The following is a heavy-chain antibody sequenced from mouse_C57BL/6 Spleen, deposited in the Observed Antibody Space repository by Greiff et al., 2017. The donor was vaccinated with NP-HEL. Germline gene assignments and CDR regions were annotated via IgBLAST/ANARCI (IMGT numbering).Heavy chain of an antibody. CDR1: GYTFTSYW. Sequence: VQLQQPGAELVKPGASVKLSCQASGYTFTSYWMHWVKQRPGPGLEWIGMIHPNSGSTNSNEKFKSKATLTVEESSSTAYMQLSSLTSEDAAVDYCARETTVVARYFDVWGTGTTGTVSS. J-gene: IGHJ1*03. V-gene: IGHV1-64*01. D-gene: IGHD1-1*01. CDR3: ARETTVVARYFDV. CDR2: IHPNSGST.